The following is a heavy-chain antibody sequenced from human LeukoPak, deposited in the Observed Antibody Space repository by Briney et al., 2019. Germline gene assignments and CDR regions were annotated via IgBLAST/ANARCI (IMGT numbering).Heavy chain of an antibody. V-gene: IGHV4-59*08. J-gene: IGHJ4*02. Sequence: NASETLSLTCTVSGGSISNYYWSWIRQPPGKGLEWIGHIYYSGATKYNPSLKSRITISVDTSKNQFSLMLSSVTAADTAVYYCARFGIIVVRGGKYYFDYWGQGTLVTVSS. CDR1: GGSISNYY. CDR3: ARFGIIVVRGGKYYFDY. D-gene: IGHD3-10*01. CDR2: IYYSGAT.